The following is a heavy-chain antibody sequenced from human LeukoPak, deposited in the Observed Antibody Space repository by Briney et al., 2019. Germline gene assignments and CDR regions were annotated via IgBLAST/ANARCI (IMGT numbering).Heavy chain of an antibody. D-gene: IGHD3-10*01. J-gene: IGHJ5*02. CDR1: GGSITNKSYY. V-gene: IGHV4-39*07. CDR3: ARRLEGYYGSGSWFDP. CDR2: IDYIGSA. Sequence: SETLPLTCTVSGGSITNKSYYWGWIRQSPDKGLEWIGSIDYIGSAYYNPSLRRRVSISPDTSKNQFSLNLSSVTAADTGLYYCARRLEGYYGSGSWFDPWGQGTLVTVSS.